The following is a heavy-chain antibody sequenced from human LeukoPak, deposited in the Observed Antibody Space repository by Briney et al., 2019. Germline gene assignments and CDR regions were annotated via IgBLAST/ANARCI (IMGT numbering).Heavy chain of an antibody. Sequence: PGGTLRLSCAASGFTFSTYGMNWVRQAPGKGLEWVSSISGSGGSTYYADSVRGRFTISRGNSKNTLYLQMNSLRAEDTAVYYCAELGITMIGGVWGKGTTVTISS. J-gene: IGHJ6*04. CDR1: GFTFSTYG. V-gene: IGHV3-23*01. CDR3: AELGITMIGGV. CDR2: ISGSGGST. D-gene: IGHD3-10*02.